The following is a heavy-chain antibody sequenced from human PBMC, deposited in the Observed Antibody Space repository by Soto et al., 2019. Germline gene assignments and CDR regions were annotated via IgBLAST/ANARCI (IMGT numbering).Heavy chain of an antibody. CDR1: GGTFSSYA. CDR2: IIPIFGTA. J-gene: IGHJ6*02. Sequence: SVKVSCKASGGTFSSYAISWVRQAPGQGLEWMGGIIPIFGTANYAQKFQGRVTITADESTSTAYMELSSLRSEDTAVYYCARVNGGYCSGGSCYSGDYYGMDVWGQGTTVTVSS. V-gene: IGHV1-69*13. CDR3: ARVNGGYCSGGSCYSGDYYGMDV. D-gene: IGHD2-15*01.